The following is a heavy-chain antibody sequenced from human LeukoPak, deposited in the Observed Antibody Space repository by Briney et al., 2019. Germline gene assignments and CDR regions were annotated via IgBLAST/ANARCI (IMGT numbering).Heavy chain of an antibody. J-gene: IGHJ4*02. CDR1: GFTFSTYL. CDR3: GRRPREIAVADY. Sequence: GSLRLSCAASGFTFSTYLMSFVRQAPGKGLEWVANIKQDGSEKYYVDSVKGGFTISRDNAKNSLYLQMNSLRAEDTAVYYCGRRPREIAVADYWGQGTLVTVSS. D-gene: IGHD6-19*01. CDR2: IKQDGSEK. V-gene: IGHV3-7*01.